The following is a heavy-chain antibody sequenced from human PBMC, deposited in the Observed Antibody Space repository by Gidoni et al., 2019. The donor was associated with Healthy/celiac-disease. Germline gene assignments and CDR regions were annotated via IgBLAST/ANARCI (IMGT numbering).Heavy chain of an antibody. J-gene: IGHJ4*02. Sequence: QVQLVESGGGVVQPGRSLRPYCAASGFTFSSYAMHWVRQAPGKGLEWVAVISYDGSNKYYADSVKGRFTISRDNSKNTLYLQMNSLRAEDTAVYYCARALSYLDYWGQGTLVTVSS. CDR3: ARALSYLDY. CDR2: ISYDGSNK. V-gene: IGHV3-30*04. CDR1: GFTFSSYA.